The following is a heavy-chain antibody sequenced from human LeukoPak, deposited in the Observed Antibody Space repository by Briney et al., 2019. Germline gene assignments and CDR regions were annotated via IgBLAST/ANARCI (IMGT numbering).Heavy chain of an antibody. CDR1: GYTFTSYD. J-gene: IGHJ4*02. CDR3: ARGRSIAAAGTGWSW. D-gene: IGHD6-13*01. Sequence: ASVKVSCKASGYTFTSYDINWARQATGQGLEWMGWMNPNSGNTGYAQKFQSRVTMTRNTSISTAYMELSSLRSEDTAVYYCARGRSIAAAGTGWSWWGQGTLVTVSS. CDR2: MNPNSGNT. V-gene: IGHV1-8*01.